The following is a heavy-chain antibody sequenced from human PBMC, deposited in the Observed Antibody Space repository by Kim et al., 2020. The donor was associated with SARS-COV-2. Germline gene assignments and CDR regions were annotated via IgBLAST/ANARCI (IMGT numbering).Heavy chain of an antibody. D-gene: IGHD3-10*01. CDR3: AKSYFNDGVGLWFGELFDWFDP. Sequence: GGSLRLSCAASGFTFSSYAMSWVRQAPGKGLEWVSAISGSGGSTYYADSVKGRFTISRDNSKNTLYQQMNGLRAEDTAVYYCAKSYFNDGVGLWFGELFDWFDPWGQGALVTVSS. J-gene: IGHJ5*02. CDR1: GFTFSSYA. CDR2: ISGSGGST. V-gene: IGHV3-23*01.